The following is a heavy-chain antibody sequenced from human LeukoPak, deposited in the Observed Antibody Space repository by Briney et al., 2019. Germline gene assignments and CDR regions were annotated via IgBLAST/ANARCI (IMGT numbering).Heavy chain of an antibody. CDR2: IHYTGST. J-gene: IGHJ5*02. CDR3: ARGGYYGSGNDFRFDP. Sequence: SETLSLTCTVSGGSISSYYWSWIQQSPGKGLECIGYIHYTGSTNYNPSLKSRVTISVETSKNQFSLKLKSVTAADTAVYYCARGGYYGSGNDFRFDPWGQGTLVTVSS. V-gene: IGHV4-59*01. D-gene: IGHD3-10*01. CDR1: GGSISSYY.